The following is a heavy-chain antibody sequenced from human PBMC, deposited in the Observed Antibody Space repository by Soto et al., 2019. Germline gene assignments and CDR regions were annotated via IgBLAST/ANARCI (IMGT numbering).Heavy chain of an antibody. J-gene: IGHJ6*02. CDR2: IIPIFGTA. CDR1: GGTFSSYA. CDR3: ASCCGGSSWYPRLLYGYYYGMDV. V-gene: IGHV1-69*06. Sequence: ASVKVSCKASGGTFSSYAISWVRQAPGQGLEWMGGIIPIFGTANYAQKFQGRVTITADKSTSTAYMELSSLRSEDTAVYYCASCCGGSSWYPRLLYGYYYGMDVWGQGTTVTVSS. D-gene: IGHD6-13*01.